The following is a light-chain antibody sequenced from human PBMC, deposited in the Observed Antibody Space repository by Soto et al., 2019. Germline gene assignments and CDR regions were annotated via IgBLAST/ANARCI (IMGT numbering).Light chain of an antibody. CDR2: GAS. J-gene: IGKJ2*01. Sequence: EIVMTQSPATLSVSPGERATLSCRASQSVSSNLAWYQQKPGQAPRLLIYGASTRATGIPARFSGSGSGTEFNLTISSLQSEDFAVYYCQQYNNCPPYTFGQGTKLEIK. V-gene: IGKV3-15*01. CDR3: QQYNNCPPYT. CDR1: QSVSSN.